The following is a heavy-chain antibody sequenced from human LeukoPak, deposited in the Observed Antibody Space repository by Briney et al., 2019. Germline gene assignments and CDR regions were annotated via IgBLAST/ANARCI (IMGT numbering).Heavy chain of an antibody. CDR2: INHSGST. CDR3: ARGRQLGPLNYWKT. J-gene: IGHJ4*02. CDR1: GGSFSGYY. D-gene: IGHD1-1*01. V-gene: IGHV4-34*01. Sequence: PSETLSLTCAVYGGSFSGYYWSWIRQPPGKGLEWIGEINHSGSTNYNPSLKSRVTISVDTSKNQFFLKLSSVTAADTAVFYCARGRQLGPLNYWKTWGQGTLVTVSS.